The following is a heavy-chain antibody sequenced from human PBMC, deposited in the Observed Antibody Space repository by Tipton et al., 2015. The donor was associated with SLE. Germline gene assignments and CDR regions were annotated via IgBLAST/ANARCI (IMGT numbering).Heavy chain of an antibody. CDR1: GFTFSSYG. D-gene: IGHD6-13*01. CDR3: ARGSSSSWLYYYYYGMDV. Sequence: QLVQSGGGVVQPGGSLRLSCAASGFTFSSYGMHWVRQAPGKGLEWVAFIRYDGSNKYYADSVKGRFTISRDNSKNTLYLQMNSLRAEDTAVYYCARGSSSSWLYYYYYGMDVWGQGITVTVSS. CDR2: IRYDGSNK. V-gene: IGHV3-30*02. J-gene: IGHJ6*02.